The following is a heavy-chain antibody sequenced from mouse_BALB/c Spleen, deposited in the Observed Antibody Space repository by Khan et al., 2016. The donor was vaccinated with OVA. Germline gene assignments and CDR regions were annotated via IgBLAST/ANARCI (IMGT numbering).Heavy chain of an antibody. J-gene: IGHJ4*01. CDR1: GHTFTKFG. V-gene: IGHV9-3-1*01. CDR2: INTYTGEP. D-gene: IGHD2-10*01. CDR3: ARPAYCSYVLDN. Sequence: QIQLVQSGPEVKKPGETVKISCKASGHTFTKFGMNWVKQAPGKGLKWMGWINTYTGEPTYADDFNGRFAFSLETYASTAYLQINSLNNEDTATYSCARPAYCSYVLDNWGQGTSVTVSS.